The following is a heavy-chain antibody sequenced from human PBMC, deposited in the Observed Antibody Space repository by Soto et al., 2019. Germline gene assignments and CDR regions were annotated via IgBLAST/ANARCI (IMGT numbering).Heavy chain of an antibody. CDR2: ISYDGSNK. V-gene: IGHV3-30*03. Sequence: QVQLVESGGGVVQPGRSLRLSCAASGFTFSSYGMHWVRHAPGKWLEWVAVISYDGSNKYYADSVKGRFTISRDNSKNTLYLQMNSLSAEDTAVYYCARSVDYYDTTPFYWGQGTLVTVSS. D-gene: IGHD3-22*01. CDR3: ARSVDYYDTTPFY. CDR1: GFTFSSYG. J-gene: IGHJ4*02.